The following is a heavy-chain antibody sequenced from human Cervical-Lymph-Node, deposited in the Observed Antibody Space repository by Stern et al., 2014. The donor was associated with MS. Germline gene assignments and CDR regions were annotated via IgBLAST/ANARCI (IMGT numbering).Heavy chain of an antibody. D-gene: IGHD3-3*02. CDR1: RGSIGSAY. CDR2: MYADGKY. Sequence: QVQLVESGPGLVKPSETLSLTCTVPRGSIGSAYWSWVRQPAGKGLEWIGRMYADGKYNPNPSLGGRVSMAADTSKSQISLKITSVTAADTAIYFCARESRDNRHFLQIDYWGQGALVTVSS. CDR3: ARESRDNRHFLQIDY. J-gene: IGHJ4*02. V-gene: IGHV4-4*07.